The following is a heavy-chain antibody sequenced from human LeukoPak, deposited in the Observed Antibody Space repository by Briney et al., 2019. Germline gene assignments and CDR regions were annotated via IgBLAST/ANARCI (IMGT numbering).Heavy chain of an antibody. J-gene: IGHJ4*02. CDR1: GFTFNSYA. V-gene: IGHV3-23*01. CDR3: AKDSGAYCSGGSCYRGYFHN. Sequence: PGGSLRLSCAASGFTFNSYAMSWGRQAPRKGLEGVSGITGSGGTTYYAASVKGRVTMSRDNSKNTLYLLMNSLRAEDTAVYHCAKDSGAYCSGGSCYRGYFHNWGQGTLVTVSS. D-gene: IGHD2-15*01. CDR2: ITGSGGTT.